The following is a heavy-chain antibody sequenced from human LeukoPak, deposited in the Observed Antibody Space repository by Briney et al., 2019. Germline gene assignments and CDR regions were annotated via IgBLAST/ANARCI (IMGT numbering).Heavy chain of an antibody. J-gene: IGHJ4*02. V-gene: IGHV3-23*01. D-gene: IGHD2-15*01. Sequence: AGTLTLSCAASGVTFSSYAMSWVRQAPGEGLEWVSAINGSGGSTYYAYSVSGGFTSSRENSNKTPQLQRNIPGAEATAVYYCAKTGYCSGGSCYPAAPFDYWGQGTLVTVSS. CDR1: GVTFSSYA. CDR2: INGSGGST. CDR3: AKTGYCSGGSCYPAAPFDY.